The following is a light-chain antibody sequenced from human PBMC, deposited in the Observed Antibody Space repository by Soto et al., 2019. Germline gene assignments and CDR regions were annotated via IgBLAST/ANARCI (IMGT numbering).Light chain of an antibody. CDR3: QQRSNWPPWT. V-gene: IGKV3-11*01. J-gene: IGKJ1*01. Sequence: EIVLTQSPATLSLSPGERATLSCRASQSVSSYLAWYQQKPGQAPRLLIYDASNRATGIPARFSGSGSGTDFTLTISSLEPEGFEVYYCQQRSNWPPWTFRQGTQVEIK. CDR2: DAS. CDR1: QSVSSY.